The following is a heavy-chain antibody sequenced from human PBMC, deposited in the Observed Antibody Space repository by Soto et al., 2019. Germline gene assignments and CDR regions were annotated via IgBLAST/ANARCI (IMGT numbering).Heavy chain of an antibody. V-gene: IGHV4-30-4*01. CDR1: GGSISSGDYY. CDR3: ARDVMGSYYYCGMDV. CDR2: IYYSGST. D-gene: IGHD2-21*01. Sequence: QVQLQESDPGLVKPSHTLSLTCTVSGGSISSGDYYWSWVRQPPGKGLEWIGYIYYSGSTYYNPSVKSRVTISVDTSKNQYCLKLSSVTAADTAVYYCARDVMGSYYYCGMDVWGQGTTVTVSS. J-gene: IGHJ6*02.